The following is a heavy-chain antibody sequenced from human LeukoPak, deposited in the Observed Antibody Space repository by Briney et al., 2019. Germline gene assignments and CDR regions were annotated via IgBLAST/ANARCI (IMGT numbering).Heavy chain of an antibody. Sequence: SEALSLTCTVSGGSISSSSYYWGWIRQPPGKGLEWIGSIYYSGSTYYNPSLKSRVTISVDTSKNQFSLKLSSVTAADTAVYYCARGGRGSSTNCWFDYWGQGTLVTVSS. D-gene: IGHD2-2*01. CDR1: GGSISSSSYY. CDR3: ARGGRGSSTNCWFDY. V-gene: IGHV4-39*01. J-gene: IGHJ4*02. CDR2: IYYSGST.